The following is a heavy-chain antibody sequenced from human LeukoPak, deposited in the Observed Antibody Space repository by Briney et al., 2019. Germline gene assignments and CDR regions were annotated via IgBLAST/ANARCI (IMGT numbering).Heavy chain of an antibody. CDR1: GFTFSKYG. CDR2: TSYDGSNK. CDR3: AKDMRYTFGHAFDY. Sequence: GGSLRLSCVASGFTFSKYGLHWVRQAPGKGLEWVALTSYDGSNKYYADSVKGRFTISRDNSKNTLYLQMNSLRTEDTAMYYCAKDMRYTFGHAFDYWGQGTLVTVSS. J-gene: IGHJ4*02. D-gene: IGHD5-18*01. V-gene: IGHV3-30*18.